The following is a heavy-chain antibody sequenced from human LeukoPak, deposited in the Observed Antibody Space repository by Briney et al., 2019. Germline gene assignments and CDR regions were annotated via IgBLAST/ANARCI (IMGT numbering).Heavy chain of an antibody. D-gene: IGHD3-16*01. J-gene: IGHJ4*02. V-gene: IGHV4-61*02. CDR3: ARGVHYVNFDN. CDR2: IYSSGST. CDR1: GGSLSSGSYC. Sequence: SETLSLTCTVSGGSLSSGSYCWSWIRQPAGKRLEWIGRIYSSGSTDYNVFLKSRVTISVDMSKNQFSLKLSSVTAADTAVYYCARGVHYVNFDNWGQGTLVTVSS.